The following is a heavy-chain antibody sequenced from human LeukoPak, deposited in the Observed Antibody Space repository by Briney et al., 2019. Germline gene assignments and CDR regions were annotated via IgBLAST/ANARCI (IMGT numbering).Heavy chain of an antibody. CDR3: ARLYSPYYFDY. J-gene: IGHJ4*02. CDR1: GFTFSSYS. D-gene: IGHD2-21*01. Sequence: GGSLGLSCAASGFTFSSYSMNWVRQAPGKGLEWVSSISSSSSYIYYADSVKGRFTISRDNAKNSLYLQMNSLRAEDTAVYYCARLYSPYYFDYWGQGTLVTVSS. CDR2: ISSSSSYI. V-gene: IGHV3-21*01.